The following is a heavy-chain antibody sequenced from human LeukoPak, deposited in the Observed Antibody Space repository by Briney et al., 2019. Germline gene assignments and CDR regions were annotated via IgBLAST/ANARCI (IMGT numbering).Heavy chain of an antibody. D-gene: IGHD2-2*01. V-gene: IGHV4-39*07. J-gene: IGHJ6*03. Sequence: PSETLPLTCTVSGGSLSSSSYYWGWVRQPPGEGGGGGGGIYYSGSTYYNLSLKSRVTISVDTSKNQFSLKLSSVTAADTAVYYCARKSMDQLLYYYYYMDVWGKGTTVTVSS. CDR1: GGSLSSSSYY. CDR3: ARKSMDQLLYYYYYMDV. CDR2: IYYSGST.